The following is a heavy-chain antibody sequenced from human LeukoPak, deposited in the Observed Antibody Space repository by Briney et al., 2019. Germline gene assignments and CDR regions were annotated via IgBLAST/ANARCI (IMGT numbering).Heavy chain of an antibody. CDR2: ISGSGGNT. D-gene: IGHD4-11*01. CDR3: ARGLVPGFLDY. V-gene: IGHV3-23*01. Sequence: GGSLRLSCAASGFTFSNYAMSWVRQPPGKGLEWVSTISGSGGNTYYADSVKGRFTISRDNSKNTLYLQMNNLRAEDTAVYYCARGLVPGFLDYWGQGTPVTVSS. J-gene: IGHJ4*02. CDR1: GFTFSNYA.